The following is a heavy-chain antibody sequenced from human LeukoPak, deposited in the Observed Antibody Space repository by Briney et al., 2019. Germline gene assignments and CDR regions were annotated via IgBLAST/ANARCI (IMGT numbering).Heavy chain of an antibody. Sequence: ASVKVSCKASGYTFTSYDINWVRQAPGQGLEWMGIINPSGGSTSYAQKFQGRVTMTRDTSTSTVYMELSSLRSEDTAVYYCARANGYSSGWYNFDYWGQGTLVTVSS. CDR1: GYTFTSYD. CDR2: INPSGGST. CDR3: ARANGYSSGWYNFDY. V-gene: IGHV1-46*01. D-gene: IGHD6-19*01. J-gene: IGHJ4*02.